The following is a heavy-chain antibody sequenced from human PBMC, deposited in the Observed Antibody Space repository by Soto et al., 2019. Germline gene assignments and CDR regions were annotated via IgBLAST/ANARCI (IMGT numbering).Heavy chain of an antibody. Sequence: QITLKESGPTLVKPTQTLTLTCTFSGFSLSSSGVGVGWIRQPPGKALEWLALIYWDDGKRYSPSLKTSLSITIGTTRNQVVLTVTTLDPVATATYFGAHRPDGPDEGDDSMSVYFDYWGQGSLVTVSS. CDR2: IYWDDGK. J-gene: IGHJ4*02. CDR3: AHRPDGPDEGDDSMSVYFDY. CDR1: GFSLSSSGVG. D-gene: IGHD4-17*01. V-gene: IGHV2-5*02.